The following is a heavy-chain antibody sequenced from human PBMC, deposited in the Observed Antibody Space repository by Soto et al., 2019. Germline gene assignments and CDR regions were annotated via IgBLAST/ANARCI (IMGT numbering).Heavy chain of an antibody. V-gene: IGHV3-23*01. Sequence: EVQLLESGGGLVQPGGSLRLSCAACGFTFSSYAMSWVRQAPGKGLEWVSAISGSGGSTYYADSVKGRFTISRDNSKNTLYLQMNSLRAEDTAVYYCAKIGYCSSTSCDYYMDVWGKGTTVTASS. CDR3: AKIGYCSSTSCDYYMDV. CDR2: ISGSGGST. J-gene: IGHJ6*03. D-gene: IGHD2-2*01. CDR1: GFTFSSYA.